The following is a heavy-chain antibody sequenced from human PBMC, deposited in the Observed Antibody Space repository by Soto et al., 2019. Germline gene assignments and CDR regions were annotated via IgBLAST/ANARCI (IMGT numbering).Heavy chain of an antibody. Sequence: PSETLSLTCTVSVGSIISASFYWAWIRQPPGKGLEGIGIIYYSGDTYYNPSLAGRLTMSVDTSNQFSLTLRSVTAADTALYYCARNQPQRYCSGGTCRPAYGMDVWGQGTTVTVSS. J-gene: IGHJ6*02. CDR3: ARNQPQRYCSGGTCRPAYGMDV. CDR1: VGSIISASFY. CDR2: IYYSGDT. V-gene: IGHV4-39*01. D-gene: IGHD2-15*01.